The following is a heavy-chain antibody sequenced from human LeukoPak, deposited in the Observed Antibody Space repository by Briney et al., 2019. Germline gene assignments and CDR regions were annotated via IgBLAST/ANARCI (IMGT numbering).Heavy chain of an antibody. V-gene: IGHV1-8*01. CDR2: MNPNSGNT. CDR1: GYTFTSYD. D-gene: IGHD3-3*01. Sequence: ASVKVSCKASGYTFTSYDINWVRQATGQGLEWMGWMNPNSGNTGYAQKFQGRVTMTRNTSISTAYMELSSLRSEDTAVYYCARGPDYDFWSGYYRMGWFDPWGQGTLVTVSS. J-gene: IGHJ5*02. CDR3: ARGPDYDFWSGYYRMGWFDP.